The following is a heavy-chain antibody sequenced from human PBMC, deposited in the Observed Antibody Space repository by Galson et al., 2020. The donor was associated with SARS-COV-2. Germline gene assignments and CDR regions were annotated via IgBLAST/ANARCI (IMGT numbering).Heavy chain of an antibody. CDR3: ARDQNGYNDF. CDR1: GFTFSTSW. V-gene: IGHV3-7*01. Sequence: PGGSLRLSCAASGFTFSTSWMSWVRQAPGKGLEWVANVKQDGSDSYYVDSVKGRFTISSDYAKNSVYLQMNSLRAEDTAVYYCARDQNGYNDFWGQGTLVTVSS. D-gene: IGHD6-25*01. J-gene: IGHJ4*02. CDR2: VKQDGSDS.